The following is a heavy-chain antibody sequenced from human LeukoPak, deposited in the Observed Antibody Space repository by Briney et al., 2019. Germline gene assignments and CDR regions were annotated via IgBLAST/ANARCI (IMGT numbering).Heavy chain of an antibody. V-gene: IGHV3-7*01. CDR3: ARALWPEDY. CDR2: IKRDGSDK. D-gene: IGHD3-10*01. J-gene: IGHJ4*02. Sequence: PGGPLRLSCAASGFTFSNYWMSWVRQAPGKGLEWVANIKRDGSDKNYVDSVKGRFTISRDNAKNSVYLQMNSLRAEDTAVYYCARALWPEDYWGQGTLVTVSS. CDR1: GFTFSNYW.